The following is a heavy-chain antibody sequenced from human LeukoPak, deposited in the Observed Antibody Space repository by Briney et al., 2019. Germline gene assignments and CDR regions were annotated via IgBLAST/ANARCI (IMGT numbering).Heavy chain of an antibody. V-gene: IGHV4-4*07. CDR3: ARVDLYGGFYFDY. Sequence: SETLSLTCTVSGGSISGYYWSWIRQPAGKGLEWIGRIYTSGSTNYNPSLKSRVTMSVDTSKNQLSLKLSSGTAADTAVYYCARVDLYGGFYFDYWGQGTLVTVSS. J-gene: IGHJ4*02. D-gene: IGHD3-10*01. CDR1: GGSISGYY. CDR2: IYTSGST.